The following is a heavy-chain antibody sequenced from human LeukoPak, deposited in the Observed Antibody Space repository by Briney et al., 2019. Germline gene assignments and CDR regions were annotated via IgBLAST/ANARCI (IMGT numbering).Heavy chain of an antibody. CDR2: ISAYNGNT. CDR1: GGTFSSYA. V-gene: IGHV1-18*01. D-gene: IGHD1-26*01. CDR3: ARDGSSIYYYMDV. Sequence: ASVKVSCKASGGTFSSYAISWVRQAPGQGLEWMGWISAYNGNTNYAQKLQDRVTMTTDTSTSTAYMELRSLRSDDTAVYYCARDGSSIYYYMDVWGKGTTVTISS. J-gene: IGHJ6*03.